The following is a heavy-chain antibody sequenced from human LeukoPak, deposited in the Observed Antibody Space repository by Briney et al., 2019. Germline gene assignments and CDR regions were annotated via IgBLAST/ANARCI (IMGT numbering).Heavy chain of an antibody. CDR1: GFTFSSYG. J-gene: IGHJ5*02. D-gene: IGHD3-3*01. Sequence: PGGSLRLSCAASGFTFSSYGMHWVRQAPGKGLEWVAVISYDGSNKYYADSVKGRFTISRDNSKNTLYLQMSSLRAEDTAVYYCAKGLHVLRFLELKFDPWGQGTLVTVSS. CDR3: AKGLHVLRFLELKFDP. V-gene: IGHV3-30*18. CDR2: ISYDGSNK.